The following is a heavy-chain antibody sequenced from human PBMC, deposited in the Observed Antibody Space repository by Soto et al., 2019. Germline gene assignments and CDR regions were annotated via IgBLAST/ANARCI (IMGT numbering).Heavy chain of an antibody. Sequence: SETLSLTCTGSGGSISSYYWSWIRQPPGKGLEWIGYIYYSGSTNYNPSLKSRVTISVDTSKNQFSLKLSSVTAADTAVYYCARARRYSSSWYQSDNWFDPWGQGTLVTVSS. CDR2: IYYSGST. CDR1: GGSISSYY. CDR3: ARARRYSSSWYQSDNWFDP. D-gene: IGHD6-13*01. V-gene: IGHV4-59*01. J-gene: IGHJ5*02.